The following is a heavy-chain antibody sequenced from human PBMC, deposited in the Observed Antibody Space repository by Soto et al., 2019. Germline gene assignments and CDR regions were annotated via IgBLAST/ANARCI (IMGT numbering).Heavy chain of an antibody. CDR2: ISPYDDYT. J-gene: IGHJ6*02. CDR3: ARGGLYDNNWVKLRHYGFDV. V-gene: IGHV1-18*01. CDR1: GYTFIRYG. D-gene: IGHD3-22*01. Sequence: QVQLVQSAGEMKKPGASVQVSCKASGYTFIRYGITWVRQAPGQGFEWMGWISPYDDYTIYAQKLQGRVTMTADTSTRIVNQTLRSLKFDDTAVYCCARGGLYDNNWVKLRHYGFDVWGQGTSVTVSS.